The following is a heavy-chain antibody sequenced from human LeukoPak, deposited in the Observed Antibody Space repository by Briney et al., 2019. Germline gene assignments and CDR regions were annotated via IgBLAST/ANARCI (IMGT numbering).Heavy chain of an antibody. V-gene: IGHV3-21*01. D-gene: IGHD2-21*02. CDR1: GFTFSSSS. CDR2: ISSRGTYI. Sequence: GGSLRLSSAASGFTFSSSSMNCVRRALGKGLGWGSSISSRGTYIDYADSVRGRFTISRDNAKNSLYLQMNSQRAEDTAVFYCAREEACGGDCYQLHYWGQGTLVTVSS. CDR3: AREEACGGDCYQLHY. J-gene: IGHJ4*02.